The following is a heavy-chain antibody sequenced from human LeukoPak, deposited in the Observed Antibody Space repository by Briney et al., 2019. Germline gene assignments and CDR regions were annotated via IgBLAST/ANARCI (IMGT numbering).Heavy chain of an antibody. CDR2: IYSGGST. CDR1: GFTVSSNY. Sequence: GGSLRLSCAASGFTVSSNYMSWVRQAPGKGLEWVSVIYSGGSTYYADSVKGRFTISRDNSKNTLYLQMNSLRAEDTAVYYCANQRSTYYYGSGSTGSADDWGQGTLVTVSS. CDR3: ANQRSTYYYGSGSTGSADD. V-gene: IGHV3-53*01. D-gene: IGHD3-10*01. J-gene: IGHJ4*02.